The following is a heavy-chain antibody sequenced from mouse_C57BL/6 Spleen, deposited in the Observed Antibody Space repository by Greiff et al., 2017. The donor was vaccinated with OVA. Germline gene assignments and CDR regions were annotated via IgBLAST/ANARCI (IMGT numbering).Heavy chain of an antibody. CDR1: GYTFTDYE. J-gene: IGHJ3*01. D-gene: IGHD2-3*01. Sequence: QVQLKQSGAELVRPGASVTLSCKASGYTFTDYEMHWVKQTPVDGLEWIGAIDPETGGTAYNQKFKGKAILTADKSSSTAYMELRSLTSEDSAVYYCTRRGPYDGYYLFAYWGQGTLVTVSA. CDR3: TRRGPYDGYYLFAY. CDR2: IDPETGGT. V-gene: IGHV1-15*01.